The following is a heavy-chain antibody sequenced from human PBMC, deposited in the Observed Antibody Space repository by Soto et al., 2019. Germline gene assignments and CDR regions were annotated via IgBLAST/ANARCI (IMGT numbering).Heavy chain of an antibody. V-gene: IGHV3-53*01. Sequence: EVQLVESGGGLIQPGGSLRLSCAASGFTVSSNYMSWVRQAPGKGLEWVSVIYSGGSTYYADSVKGRFTISRDNSKNTLYLQMNSLRAEDTAVYYCARGPTPRRASSSSPLPDYWGQGTLVTVSS. J-gene: IGHJ4*02. CDR2: IYSGGST. CDR3: ARGPTPRRASSSSPLPDY. D-gene: IGHD6-6*01. CDR1: GFTVSSNY.